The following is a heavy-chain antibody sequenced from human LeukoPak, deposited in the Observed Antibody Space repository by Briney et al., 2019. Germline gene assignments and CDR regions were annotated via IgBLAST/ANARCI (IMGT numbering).Heavy chain of an antibody. CDR1: GGSISGGSYY. CDR2: IYTSGST. V-gene: IGHV4-61*02. J-gene: IGHJ6*03. Sequence: SETLSLTCTVSGGSISGGSYYWSWIRQPAGKGLEWIGRIYTSGSTNYNPSLKSRVTISVDTSKNQFSLKLSSVTAADTAVYYCARDQDYYYYYMDVWGKGTTVTVSS. CDR3: ARDQDYYYYYMDV.